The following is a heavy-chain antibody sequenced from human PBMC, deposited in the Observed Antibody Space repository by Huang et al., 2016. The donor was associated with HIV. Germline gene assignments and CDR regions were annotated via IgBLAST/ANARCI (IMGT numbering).Heavy chain of an antibody. CDR3: ARVLSDYYDSSGYSFDS. Sequence: QVQLMQSGAEVKKPGSSVKVSCKASGGNFRSHAFSWVRQAPGQGLEWMGGIIHIFGTTNDAQKFQGRVTITADESKSTAYMELSSLRSEDTAIYFCARVLSDYYDSSGYSFDSWGQGTLFTVSS. V-gene: IGHV1-69*13. D-gene: IGHD3-22*01. J-gene: IGHJ4*02. CDR1: GGNFRSHA. CDR2: IIHIFGTT.